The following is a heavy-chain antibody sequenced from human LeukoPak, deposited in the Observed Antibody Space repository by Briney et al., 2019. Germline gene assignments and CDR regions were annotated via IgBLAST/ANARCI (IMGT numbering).Heavy chain of an antibody. CDR3: ARVTRYYYGLDV. CDR2: MNPNSGNS. CDR1: GYSFTSYD. Sequence: ASVKVSCKASGYSFTSYDINWVRQATGQGLEWMGWMNPNSGNSGFAQKFQGRVTMTRNPSINTAYMELSSLGSDDTAKYYCARVTRYYYGLDVWGQGTTVTVS. J-gene: IGHJ6*02. V-gene: IGHV1-8*01.